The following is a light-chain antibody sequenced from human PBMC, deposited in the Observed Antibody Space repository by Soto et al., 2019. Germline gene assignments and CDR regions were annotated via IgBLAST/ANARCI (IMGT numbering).Light chain of an antibody. CDR1: SSNIGAGYD. J-gene: IGLJ1*01. Sequence: QSALTQPPSVSGAPGQRVTISCTGSSSNIGAGYDVHWYQQFPGTAPKLLIYGNNNRPSGVPDRFSGSKSGTSASLAITGLRAEDEADYYCQSYDNSLSGSYVFGTGTKVTVL. CDR2: GNN. V-gene: IGLV1-40*01. CDR3: QSYDNSLSGSYV.